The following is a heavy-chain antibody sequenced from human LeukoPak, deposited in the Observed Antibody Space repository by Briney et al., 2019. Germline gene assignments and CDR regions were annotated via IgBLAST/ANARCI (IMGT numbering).Heavy chain of an antibody. V-gene: IGHV3-53*01. J-gene: IGHJ6*02. CDR1: GFTVSSNY. D-gene: IGHD4-23*01. Sequence: PGGSLRLSCAASGFTVSSNYMSWVRQAPGRGLEWVSVIYSGGSTYYADSVKGRFTISRDNSKNTLYLQMNSLRAEDTAVYYCACGKYYYYGMDVWGQGTTVTVSS. CDR2: IYSGGST. CDR3: ACGKYYYYGMDV.